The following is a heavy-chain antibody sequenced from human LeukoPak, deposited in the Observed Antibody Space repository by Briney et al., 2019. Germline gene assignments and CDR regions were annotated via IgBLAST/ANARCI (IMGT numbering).Heavy chain of an antibody. V-gene: IGHV1-2*02. J-gene: IGHJ4*02. CDR3: ARGADHYYDSSGTTGDY. CDR2: INPNSGGT. D-gene: IGHD3-22*01. Sequence: ASVKVSCKVSGYTLTELSMHWVRQAPGQGLEWMGWINPNSGGTNYAQKFQGRVTMTRDTSISTAYMELSRLRSDDTAVYYCARGADHYYDSSGTTGDYWGQGTLVTVSS. CDR1: GYTLTELS.